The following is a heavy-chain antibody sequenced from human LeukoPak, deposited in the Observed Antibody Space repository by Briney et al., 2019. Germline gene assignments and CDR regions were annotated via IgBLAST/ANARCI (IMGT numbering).Heavy chain of an antibody. CDR1: GYTFTSYD. V-gene: IGHV1-8*01. J-gene: IGHJ6*03. CDR2: MNPNSGDT. D-gene: IGHD2-2*01. CDR3: ARDHGVVVPAAYMDV. Sequence: ASVKVSCKASGYTFTSYDINWVRQATGQGLEWMGWMNPNSGDTGYVQKFQGRVTMTTDTSTSTAYMELRSLRSDDTAVYYCARDHGVVVPAAYMDVWGKGTTVTVSS.